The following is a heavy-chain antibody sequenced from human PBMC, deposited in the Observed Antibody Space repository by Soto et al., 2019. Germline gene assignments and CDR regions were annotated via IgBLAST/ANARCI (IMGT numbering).Heavy chain of an antibody. CDR3: ALMRVTMIVGAGHFHH. CDR1: GFSLSTSGVG. CDR2: IYWDDDK. V-gene: IGHV2-5*02. D-gene: IGHD3-22*01. J-gene: IGHJ1*01. Sequence: QITLKESGPTLVKPSQTLTLTCTFSGFSLSTSGVGVGWIRQPPGKALEWLALIYWDDDKRYSPSLKSKLTITKDTSKNQVVLTLANEDPVDTATYYAALMRVTMIVGAGHFHHWRQGTLVTVSS.